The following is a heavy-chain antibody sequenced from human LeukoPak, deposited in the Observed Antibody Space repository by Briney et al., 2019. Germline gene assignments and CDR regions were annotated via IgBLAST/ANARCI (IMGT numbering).Heavy chain of an antibody. CDR3: AKDLKDV. CDR1: GFTFSSYG. CDR2: ISYDGSNK. J-gene: IGHJ6*02. V-gene: IGHV3-30*18. Sequence: GGSLRLSCAASGFTFSSYGMHWVRQAPGKGLEWVAVISYDGSNKYYADSVKGRFTISRDNSKNTLYLQMNSLRAEDTAVYYCAKDLKDVWGQGTTVTVSS.